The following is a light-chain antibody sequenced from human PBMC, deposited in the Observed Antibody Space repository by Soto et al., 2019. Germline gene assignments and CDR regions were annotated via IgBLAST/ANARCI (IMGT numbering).Light chain of an antibody. CDR2: GAS. CDR1: QSVSSG. Sequence: EIVMTQSPATLSVSPGERATLSCRASQSVSSGLAWYQQKPGQAPRLLIYGASTRATGIPARFSGSGSGTEFTLTISSLQSEDFAVYYCQQYNNWPLTFGPGTKVDIK. CDR3: QQYNNWPLT. J-gene: IGKJ3*01. V-gene: IGKV3-15*01.